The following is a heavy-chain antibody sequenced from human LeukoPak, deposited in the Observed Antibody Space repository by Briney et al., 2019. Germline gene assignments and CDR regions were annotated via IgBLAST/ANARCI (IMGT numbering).Heavy chain of an antibody. V-gene: IGHV1-46*01. CDR1: GYTFTNYY. CDR2: INPSGSST. Sequence: ASVKVSCKASGYTFTNYYIHWVRQAPGQGLEWMGIINPSGSSTSYAQKFQGRVTMTRDTSTSTVHMELSSLRSEDTAVYYCAGGTTNTKGAFDMCGQGKMVTVSS. CDR3: AGGTTNTKGAFDM. J-gene: IGHJ3*02. D-gene: IGHD2-8*01.